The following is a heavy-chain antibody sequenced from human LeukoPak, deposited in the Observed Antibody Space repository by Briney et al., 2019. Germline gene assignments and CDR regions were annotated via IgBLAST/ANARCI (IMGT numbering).Heavy chain of an antibody. D-gene: IGHD2-2*02. J-gene: IGHJ3*02. CDR1: GYSFTSGHY. CDR2: IYTSGST. Sequence: PSETLSLTCSVSGYSFTSGHYWGWIRQPPGKGLEWIGYIYTSGSTDYNPSLKSRVTVSIDTSKKQFSLKLSSVTAADTAVYYCARQRCSSTSCYTRNAFDIWGQGTMVTVSS. CDR3: ARQRCSSTSCYTRNAFDI. V-gene: IGHV4-38-2*01.